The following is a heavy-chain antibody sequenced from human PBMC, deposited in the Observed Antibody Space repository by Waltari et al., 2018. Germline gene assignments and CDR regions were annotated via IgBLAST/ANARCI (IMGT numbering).Heavy chain of an antibody. CDR1: GFTFSSYA. V-gene: IGHV3-30*16. Sequence: QVQLVESGGGVVQPGRSLRLACAASGFTFSSYARHWVRPAPGKGLEWVAVISYDGSNKYYADSVKGRFTISRDNSKNTLYLQMNSLRAEDTAVYYCAREGSIAARHYYYYGMDVWGQGTTVTVSS. CDR3: AREGSIAARHYYYYGMDV. D-gene: IGHD6-6*01. J-gene: IGHJ6*02. CDR2: ISYDGSNK.